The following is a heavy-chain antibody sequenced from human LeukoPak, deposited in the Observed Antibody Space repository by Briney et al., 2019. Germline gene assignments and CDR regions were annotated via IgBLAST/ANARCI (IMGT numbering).Heavy chain of an antibody. CDR1: SFTVSSIY. CDR2: TEYTSSSK. V-gene: IGHV3-11*04. D-gene: IGHD2-15*01. CDR3: ARDIDNCSGGKCYNIQFDV. J-gene: IGHJ5*02. Sequence: GGSLRLYCSASSFTVSSIYMSWVRPAPGKGLEGVSYTEYTSSSKYYADSVTSRFTISRDKAKNSLYLQMNSVRAEDTAVYYCARDIDNCSGGKCYNIQFDVWGKGTLVTVSS.